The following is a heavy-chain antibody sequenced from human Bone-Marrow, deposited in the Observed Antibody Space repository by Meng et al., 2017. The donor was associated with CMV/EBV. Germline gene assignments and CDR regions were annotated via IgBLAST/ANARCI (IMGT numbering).Heavy chain of an antibody. CDR3: ARLTSMFGMDV. CDR1: GYTFTGHY. Sequence: ASVKVSCKASGYTFTGHYIHWIRQAPGQGLEWMGWINPNSGGTNYAQKFQGRVTMTRDTSISTAYMELSRLRSDDTAVYYCARLTSMFGMDVWGQGTTVTVSS. V-gene: IGHV1-2*02. CDR2: INPNSGGT. J-gene: IGHJ6*02. D-gene: IGHD3-10*02.